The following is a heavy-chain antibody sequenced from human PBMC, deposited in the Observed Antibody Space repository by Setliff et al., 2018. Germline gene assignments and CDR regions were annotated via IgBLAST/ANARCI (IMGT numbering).Heavy chain of an antibody. CDR1: GFNFGGYG. V-gene: IGHV3-30*02. CDR3: AKDTHYYSNTGYYCFDY. D-gene: IGHD3-9*01. J-gene: IGHJ4*02. Sequence: GGSLRLSCTASGFNFGGYGMHWVRQAPGKGLEWVSFTQYDGKKKDYADSVKGRFTISRDNSRNTLYLQMNSLTAEDTAVYYCAKDTHYYSNTGYYCFDYWGQGALVTVSS. CDR2: TQYDGKKK.